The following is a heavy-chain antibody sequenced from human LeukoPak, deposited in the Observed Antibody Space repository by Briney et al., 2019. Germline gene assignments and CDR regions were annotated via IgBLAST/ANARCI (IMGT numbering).Heavy chain of an antibody. J-gene: IGHJ4*02. D-gene: IGHD4-4*01. CDR3: ASLLMTTVTLG. Sequence: SETLSLTCTVSGGSISSYYWSWIRQPPGKGLEWIGYIYYSGSTNYNPSLKSRVTISVDTSKKQFSLKLSSVTAADTAVYYCASLLMTTVTLGWGQGTLVTVSS. V-gene: IGHV4-59*08. CDR1: GGSISSYY. CDR2: IYYSGST.